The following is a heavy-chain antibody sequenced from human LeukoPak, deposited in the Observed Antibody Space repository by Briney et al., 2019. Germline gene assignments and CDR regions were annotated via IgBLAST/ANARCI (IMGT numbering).Heavy chain of an antibody. D-gene: IGHD5-24*01. J-gene: IGHJ4*02. V-gene: IGHV4-34*01. CDR1: GGSFSGYY. CDR2: INHSGST. CDR3: ARGRDGYNFFGY. Sequence: PSETLSLTCAVYGGSFSGYYWSWIRQPPGNGLEWIGEINHSGSTNYNPSLKSRVTISVDTSKNQFSLKLSSVTAADTAVYYCARGRDGYNFFGYWGQGTLVTVSS.